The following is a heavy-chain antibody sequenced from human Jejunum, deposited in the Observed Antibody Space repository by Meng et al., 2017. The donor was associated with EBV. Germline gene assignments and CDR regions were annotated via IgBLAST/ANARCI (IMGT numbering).Heavy chain of an antibody. CDR2: VIPIFATA. J-gene: IGHJ4*02. D-gene: IGHD3-16*02. CDR1: GGTFSNYA. CDR3: ARSSGGVVADYFDY. V-gene: IGHV1-69*06. Sequence: QVWLVEAGAEVKKPGSSVKVSCKASGGTFSNYAFSWVRQAPGQGLEWMGGVIPIFATANYAQRFQGRVTITADKSTSTAYMELRSLRSEDTAVYYCARSSGGVVADYFDYWGQGTLVTVSS.